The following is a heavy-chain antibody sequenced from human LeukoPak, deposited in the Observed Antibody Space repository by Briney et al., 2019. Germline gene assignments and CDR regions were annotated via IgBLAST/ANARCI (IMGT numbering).Heavy chain of an antibody. D-gene: IGHD2-2*01. CDR3: ARAQGYCSSTSCHYYGMDV. V-gene: IGHV5-51*01. Sequence: GESLKISCKGSGYSFTSYWIGWVRQMPGKGLEWMGIIYPGDSDTRYSPSFQGQVTISADKSISTAYLQWSSLKASDTAMYYCARAQGYCSSTSCHYYGMDVWGQGTTVTVSS. CDR1: GYSFTSYW. J-gene: IGHJ6*02. CDR2: IYPGDSDT.